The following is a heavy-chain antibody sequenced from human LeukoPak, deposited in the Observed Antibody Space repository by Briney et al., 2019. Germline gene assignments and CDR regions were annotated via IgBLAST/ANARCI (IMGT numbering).Heavy chain of an antibody. V-gene: IGHV3-21*01. D-gene: IGHD3-9*01. CDR1: GFTFSSYS. CDR3: ARATGYYYGMDV. CDR2: ISSSSGYI. J-gene: IGHJ6*02. Sequence: PGGSLRLSCAASGFTFSSYSMNWVRQAPGKGLEWVSTISSSSGYIYYADSVKGRFTISRGNAKNSLYLQMNSLRAEDTAVYYCARATGYYYGMDVWGQGTTVTVSS.